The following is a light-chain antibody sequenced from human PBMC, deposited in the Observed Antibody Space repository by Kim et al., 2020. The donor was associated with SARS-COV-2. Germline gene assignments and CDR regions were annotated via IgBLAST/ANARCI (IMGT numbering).Light chain of an antibody. CDR1: SGSVSTSYY. J-gene: IGLJ3*02. CDR2: STN. V-gene: IGLV8-61*01. CDR3: VLYMGSGIWV. Sequence: QTVVTQEPSFSVSPGGTVTLTCGLSSGSVSTSYYPSWYQQTPGQAPRTLIYSTNTRSSGVPDRFSGSILGNKAALTITGAQADDESDYYCVLYMGSGIWVFGGGTADRP.